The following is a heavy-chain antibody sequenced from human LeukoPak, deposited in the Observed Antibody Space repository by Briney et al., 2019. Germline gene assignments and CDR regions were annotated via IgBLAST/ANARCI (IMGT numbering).Heavy chain of an antibody. Sequence: SETLSLTCTVSGGSISSSSYYWGWIRQPPGKGLEWIGSVYYTGRTYYNPSLKSRVTISVDTSKNQLSLKLRSVTAADTALYYCASPGHSSSNWFDPWGQGTLVTVSS. CDR1: GGSISSSSYY. D-gene: IGHD6-13*01. CDR3: ASPGHSSSNWFDP. CDR2: VYYTGRT. V-gene: IGHV4-39*01. J-gene: IGHJ5*02.